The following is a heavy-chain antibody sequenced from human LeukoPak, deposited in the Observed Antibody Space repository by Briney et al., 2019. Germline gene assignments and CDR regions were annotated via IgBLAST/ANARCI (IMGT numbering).Heavy chain of an antibody. D-gene: IGHD5-18*01. J-gene: IGHJ6*04. Sequence: PGGSLRLSCAASGFTFSSYDMHWVRQATGKGLEWVSSIGTAGDTYYPGSVKGRFTISRENAKNSLYLQMNSLRAGDTAVYYCARAHGYSYGSPTPTGMDVWGKGTTVTVSS. CDR3: ARAHGYSYGSPTPTGMDV. CDR2: IGTAGDT. CDR1: GFTFSSYD. V-gene: IGHV3-13*01.